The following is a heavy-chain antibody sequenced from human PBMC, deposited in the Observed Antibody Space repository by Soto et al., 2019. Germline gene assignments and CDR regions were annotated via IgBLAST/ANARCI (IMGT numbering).Heavy chain of an antibody. CDR1: GGSFSGYY. D-gene: IGHD4-17*01. CDR2: INHSGST. J-gene: IGHJ6*02. Sequence: SETLSLTCAVYGGSFSGYYWSWLRPTPGKGLEWIGEINHSGSTNYNPSLKSRVTISVDTSKNQFSLKLSSVTAADTAVYYCAASTTVPTKYSGVGVWGQGTTVTVSS. V-gene: IGHV4-34*01. CDR3: AASTTVPTKYSGVGV.